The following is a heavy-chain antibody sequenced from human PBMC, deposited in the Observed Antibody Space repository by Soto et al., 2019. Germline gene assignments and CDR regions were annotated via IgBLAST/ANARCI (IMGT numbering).Heavy chain of an antibody. CDR1: GFTFSIYA. D-gene: IGHD2-2*01. J-gene: IGHJ6*02. CDR3: AKALPSTARYCSSTSCFPQEVYYYYGMDV. CDR2: MPPNGNNQ. Sequence: GGSLRLSCAAPGFTFSIYALHWVRQAPGKGLEWVAVMPPNGNNQYYADSVKGRFTISRDTSKSTLYLQMTSLRPDDTAVYYCAKALPSTARYCSSTSCFPQEVYYYYGMDVWGQGTTVTVSS. V-gene: IGHV3-30-3*01.